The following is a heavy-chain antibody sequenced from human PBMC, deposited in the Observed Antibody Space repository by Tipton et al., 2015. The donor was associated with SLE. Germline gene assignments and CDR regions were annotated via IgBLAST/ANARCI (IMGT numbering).Heavy chain of an antibody. Sequence: TLSLTCAVYGGSFSGYYWSWIRQPPGKGLEWIGRIYTSGSTNYNPSLKSRVTMSVDTSKNQFSLKLSSVTAADTAVYYCARDRGGSSWGGDWFDPWGQGTLVTVSS. J-gene: IGHJ5*02. D-gene: IGHD6-13*01. CDR3: ARDRGGSSWGGDWFDP. CDR1: GGSFSGYY. CDR2: IYTSGST. V-gene: IGHV4-59*10.